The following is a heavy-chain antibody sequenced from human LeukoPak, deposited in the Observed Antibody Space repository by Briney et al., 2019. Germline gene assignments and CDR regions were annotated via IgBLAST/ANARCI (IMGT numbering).Heavy chain of an antibody. CDR3: ACSSSRWFWNY. Sequence: SETLSLTCTVSGGSISSYYWNWIRQPAGKGLEWIGRLYTSGSTNYNPSLKSRVTMSVDTSKNQFSLKLSSVTAADTAVYYCACSSSRWFWNYWGQGPLVTLSS. V-gene: IGHV4-4*07. J-gene: IGHJ4*02. CDR2: LYTSGST. D-gene: IGHD6-19*01. CDR1: GGSISSYY.